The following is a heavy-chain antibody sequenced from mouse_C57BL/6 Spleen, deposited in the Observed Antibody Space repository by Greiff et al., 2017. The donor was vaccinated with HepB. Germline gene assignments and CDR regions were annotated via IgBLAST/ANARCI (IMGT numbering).Heavy chain of an antibody. CDR2: ISSGSSTI. J-gene: IGHJ1*03. Sequence: EVKLQESGGGLVKPGGSLKLSCAASGFTFSDYGMHWVRQAPEKGLEWVAYISSGSSTIYYADTVKGRFTISRDNAKNTLFLQMTSLRSEDTAMYYCAGLLRAWYFDVWGTGTTVTVSS. CDR3: AGLLRAWYFDV. D-gene: IGHD1-1*01. V-gene: IGHV5-17*01. CDR1: GFTFSDYG.